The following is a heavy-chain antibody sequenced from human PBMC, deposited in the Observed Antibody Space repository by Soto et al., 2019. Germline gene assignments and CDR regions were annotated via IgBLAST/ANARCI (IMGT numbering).Heavy chain of an antibody. CDR1: GLTVSGHY. Sequence: EVQLVESGGGLIHPGGSLRLSCAASGLTVSGHYMGWVRQAPGKGLEWVSGIYSDGSTIYADSVKGRFTIFRDNSKNTLYLQMNSLRAEDTAVYHCARASSRWGSEAAYWGQGTLVIVSS. D-gene: IGHD7-27*01. CDR3: ARASSRWGSEAAY. V-gene: IGHV3-53*01. J-gene: IGHJ4*02. CDR2: IYSDGST.